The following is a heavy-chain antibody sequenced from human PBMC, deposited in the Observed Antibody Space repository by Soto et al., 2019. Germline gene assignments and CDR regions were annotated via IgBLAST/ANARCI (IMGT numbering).Heavy chain of an antibody. D-gene: IGHD3-9*01. V-gene: IGHV1-2*04. J-gene: IGHJ4*02. CDR2: INPNSGGT. Sequence: ASMKGSCKASVYTFTAYYMHWVRQAPRQGLEWMGWINPNSGGTNYAQKFQGWVTMTRDTSISTAYMELSRLRSDDTAVYYCAREYFDWHADGPLDYWGQGTLVTVSS. CDR1: VYTFTAYY. CDR3: AREYFDWHADGPLDY.